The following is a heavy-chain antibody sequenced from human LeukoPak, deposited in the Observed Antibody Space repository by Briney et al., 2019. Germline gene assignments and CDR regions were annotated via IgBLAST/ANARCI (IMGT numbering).Heavy chain of an antibody. CDR1: GGSFSGYY. CDR2: INHSGST. J-gene: IGHJ3*02. Sequence: SETLSLTCAVYGGSFSGYYWSWIRQPPGKGLEWIGEINHSGSTNYNPSLKSRVTISVDTSKNQFSLKLSSVTAADTAVYYCARSSRFLEWLYSPLPFDIWGQGTMLTASS. D-gene: IGHD3-3*01. V-gene: IGHV4-34*01. CDR3: ARSSRFLEWLYSPLPFDI.